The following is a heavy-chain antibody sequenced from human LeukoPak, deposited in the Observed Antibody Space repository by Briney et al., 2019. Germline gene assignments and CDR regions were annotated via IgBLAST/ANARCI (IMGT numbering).Heavy chain of an antibody. D-gene: IGHD3-22*01. Sequence: PGGSLRLSCAASGFTFSTYIMNWVRQAPGKGLEWVALISYDGSNKYYADSVKGRFTISRDNSKNTLYLQMDSLRVEDTAVYFCAKGRYNFDNSGSYPEFDYWGQGTLVTVSS. CDR2: ISYDGSNK. J-gene: IGHJ4*02. CDR3: AKGRYNFDNSGSYPEFDY. CDR1: GFTFSTYI. V-gene: IGHV3-30*18.